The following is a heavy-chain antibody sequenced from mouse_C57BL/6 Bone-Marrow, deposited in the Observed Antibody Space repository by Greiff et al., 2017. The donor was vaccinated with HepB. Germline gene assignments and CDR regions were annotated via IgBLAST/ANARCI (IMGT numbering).Heavy chain of an antibody. D-gene: IGHD2-2*01. CDR2: IYPGSGST. Sequence: QVQLQQPGAELLKPGASVKMSCKASGYTFTSYWITWVKQRPGQGLEWIGDIYPGSGSTNYNEKFKSKATLTVDTSSSTAYMQLSSLTSEDSAVYYCAREGLWLDYFDYWGQGTTLTVSS. CDR1: GYTFTSYW. V-gene: IGHV1-55*01. CDR3: AREGLWLDYFDY. J-gene: IGHJ2*01.